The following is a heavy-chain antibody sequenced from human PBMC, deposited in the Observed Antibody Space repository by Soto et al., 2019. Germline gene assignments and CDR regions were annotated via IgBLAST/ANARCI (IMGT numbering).Heavy chain of an antibody. J-gene: IGHJ2*01. D-gene: IGHD6-6*01. CDR2: INHSGST. V-gene: IGHV4-34*01. CDR3: ARADVMYSSSSGNWYFDL. CDR1: GGSFSGYS. Sequence: PWETLSLTCALSGGSFSGYSWSWIRQPPGKGLEWIGEINHSGSTNYNPSLKSRVTISVDTSKNQFSLKLSSVTAADTAVYYCARADVMYSSSSGNWYFDLWGRGNLVTVSS.